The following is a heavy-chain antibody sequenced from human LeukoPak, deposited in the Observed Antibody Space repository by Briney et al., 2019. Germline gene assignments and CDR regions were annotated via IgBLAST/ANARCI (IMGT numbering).Heavy chain of an antibody. Sequence: PSETLSLTCTVSGGSISSSTYYWGWIRQPPGKGLEWIGIIYYSGSTYYNPSLKSRVTISVDTSKNQFSLKLSSVTAADTAVYSCARHTGSSGWYLHLDYWGQGTLVTVSS. V-gene: IGHV4-39*01. CDR1: GGSISSSTYY. D-gene: IGHD6-19*01. CDR3: ARHTGSSGWYLHLDY. CDR2: IYYSGST. J-gene: IGHJ4*02.